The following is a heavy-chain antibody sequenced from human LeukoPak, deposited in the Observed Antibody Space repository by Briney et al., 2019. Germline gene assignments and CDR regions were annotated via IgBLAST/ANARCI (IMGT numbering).Heavy chain of an antibody. Sequence: ASVKVSCKASGYTFTSYDINWVRQATGQGLEWMGWMNPNSGNTGYAQKFQGRVTMTRSTSISTAYMELSSLRSEDTAVYYCARGQFGGTYYYYYYGMDVWGQGTTVTVSS. CDR1: GYTFTSYD. J-gene: IGHJ6*02. CDR2: MNPNSGNT. CDR3: ARGQFGGTYYYYYYGMDV. V-gene: IGHV1-8*01. D-gene: IGHD1-26*01.